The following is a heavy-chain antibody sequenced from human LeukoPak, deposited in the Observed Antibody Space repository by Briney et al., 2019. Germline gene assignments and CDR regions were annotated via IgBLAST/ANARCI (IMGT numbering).Heavy chain of an antibody. V-gene: IGHV3-15*01. Sequence: GGSLRLSCAGSGITFTNTWMTWVRQAPGKGLEWVGLIKSKTDGGTTDYGESVKGRFTISRDYFRNTLYLQMNSLKTEDTAVYFCVTVPDYFHDWGQGTLVTVSS. J-gene: IGHJ4*02. D-gene: IGHD1-1*01. CDR3: VTVPDYFHD. CDR2: IKSKTDGGTT. CDR1: GITFTNTW.